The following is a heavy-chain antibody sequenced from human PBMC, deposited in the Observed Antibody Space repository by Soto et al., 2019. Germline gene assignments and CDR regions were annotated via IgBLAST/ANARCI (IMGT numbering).Heavy chain of an antibody. D-gene: IGHD1-20*01. J-gene: IGHJ6*02. CDR3: ARGGVGITGTTDFDYYGMDV. Sequence: SVKVSCKASGGTFSSYAISWVRQAPGEGLEWMGGIIPIFGTANYAQKFQSRDTITADESTSTAYLELSSLSSEDTAVYYCARGGVGITGTTDFDYYGMDVWVRGTTVTVSS. CDR1: GGTFSSYA. V-gene: IGHV1-69*13. CDR2: IIPIFGTA.